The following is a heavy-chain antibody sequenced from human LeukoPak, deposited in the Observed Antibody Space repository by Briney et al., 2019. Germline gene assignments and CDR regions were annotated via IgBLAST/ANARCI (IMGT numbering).Heavy chain of an antibody. J-gene: IGHJ3*02. Sequence: PGGSLRLSCTVSGFTVSSNSMSWVRQAPGKGLEWVSFIYSDNTHYSDSVKGRFTISRDNSKNTLYLQMNSLRAEDTAVYYCSAKKFPRAFYNLGQGTMVTVSS. D-gene: IGHD2-21*01. CDR1: GFTVSSNS. CDR2: IYSDNT. V-gene: IGHV3-66*03. CDR3: SAKKFPRAFYN.